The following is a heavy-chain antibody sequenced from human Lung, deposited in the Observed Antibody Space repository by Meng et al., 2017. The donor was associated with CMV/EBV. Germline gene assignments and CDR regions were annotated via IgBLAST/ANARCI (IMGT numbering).Heavy chain of an antibody. D-gene: IGHD1-26*01. J-gene: IGHJ4*02. CDR1: RVTVTNADYH. Sequence: VTRVTVTNADYHWSWIRQAPGQGLEWIGQLYSTRTDTFHPSLMSRVTISKDTSKNQFSLTLTSVTAADTAVYFCVAYLVGIGGRGYWGQGTMVTVSS. CDR2: LYSTRTD. CDR3: VAYLVGIGGRGY. V-gene: IGHV4-61*08.